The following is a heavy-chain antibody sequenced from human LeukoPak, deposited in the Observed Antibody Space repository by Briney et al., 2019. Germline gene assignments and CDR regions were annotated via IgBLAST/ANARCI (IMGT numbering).Heavy chain of an antibody. J-gene: IGHJ4*02. CDR3: AREGGYSYGIDY. Sequence: SETLSLTCTVSGGSISSYYWSWIRQPPGKGLEWIGYIYYSGSTNYNPSLKSRVTISVDTYKNQFSLKLSSVTAADTAVYYCAREGGYSYGIDYWGQGTLVTVSS. CDR1: GGSISSYY. CDR2: IYYSGST. D-gene: IGHD5-18*01. V-gene: IGHV4-59*12.